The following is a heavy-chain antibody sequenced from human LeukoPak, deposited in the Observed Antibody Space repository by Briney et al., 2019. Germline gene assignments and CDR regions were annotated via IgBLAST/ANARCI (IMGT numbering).Heavy chain of an antibody. V-gene: IGHV4-59*08. CDR2: GYYSGST. J-gene: IGHJ4*02. CDR1: GGSISTYY. D-gene: IGHD6-13*01. Sequence: SETLSLTCTVSGGSISTYYWSWIRQPPGKGLEWIGYGYYSGSTNYDPSLKSRVTISVDTSKNQFSLKLSSVTAADTAVYYCARSMTYRSTWYTDYWGQGTLVTVSS. CDR3: ARSMTYRSTWYTDY.